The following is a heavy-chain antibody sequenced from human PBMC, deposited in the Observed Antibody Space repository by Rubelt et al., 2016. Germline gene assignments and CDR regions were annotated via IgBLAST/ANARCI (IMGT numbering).Heavy chain of an antibody. D-gene: IGHD6-6*01. CDR2: ISGSGGST. J-gene: IGHJ4*02. CDR3: AKDRVGSSFSLDY. Sequence: SRGGLVQPGGSLRVSCAASGFTFSRYAMNWVRQAPGKGLEWVAAISGSGGSTFYADSVKGRFTISRDNSKNTLYLQMNSLRAEDTAVYYCAKDRVGSSFSLDYWGQGTLVTVST. V-gene: IGHV3-23*01. CDR1: GFTFSRYA.